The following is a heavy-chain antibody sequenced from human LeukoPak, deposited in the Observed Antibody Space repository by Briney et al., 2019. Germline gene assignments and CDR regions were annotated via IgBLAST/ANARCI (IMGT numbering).Heavy chain of an antibody. D-gene: IGHD6-13*01. CDR2: IKQDGSEK. CDR3: ARTQQLVQIYYYYYMDV. CDR1: GFTFSSYW. V-gene: IGHV3-7*01. J-gene: IGHJ6*03. Sequence: QPGGSLRLSCAASGFTFSSYWMSWVRQAPGKGLEWVANIKQDGSEKYYVDSVKGRFTITRDNAKNSLYLQMNSLRAEDTAVYYCARTQQLVQIYYYYYMDVWGKGTTVTVSS.